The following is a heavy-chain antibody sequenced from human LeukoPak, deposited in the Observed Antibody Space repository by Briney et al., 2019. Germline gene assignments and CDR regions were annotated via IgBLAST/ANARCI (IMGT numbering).Heavy chain of an antibody. V-gene: IGHV3-48*03. D-gene: IGHD2-15*01. CDR2: ISSSGSTI. CDR3: ARSAYGGYCSGGSCYFSGYYYYYYGMDV. Sequence: GGSLRLSCAASGFTFSSYEMNWVRQAPGKGLEWVSYISSSGSTIYYADSVKGRFTISRDNAKNSLYLQMNSLRAEDTAVYYCARSAYGGYCSGGSCYFSGYYYYYYGMDVWGKGTTVTVSS. J-gene: IGHJ6*04. CDR1: GFTFSSYE.